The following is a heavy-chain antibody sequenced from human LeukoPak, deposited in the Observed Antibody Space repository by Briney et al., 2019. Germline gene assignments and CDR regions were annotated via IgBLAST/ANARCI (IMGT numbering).Heavy chain of an antibody. CDR1: GGTFSSYA. CDR2: IIPILGIA. D-gene: IGHD3-22*01. Sequence: SLKVSCKASGGTFSSYAISWVRQTPGQGLEWMGRIIPILGIANYAQKFQGRVTITADKSTSTAYMELSSLRSEDTAVYYCARMGYYYDSSGYSRDAFDIWGQGTMVTVSS. V-gene: IGHV1-69*04. CDR3: ARMGYYYDSSGYSRDAFDI. J-gene: IGHJ3*02.